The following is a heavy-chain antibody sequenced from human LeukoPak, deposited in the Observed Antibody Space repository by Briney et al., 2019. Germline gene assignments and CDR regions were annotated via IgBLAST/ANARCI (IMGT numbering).Heavy chain of an antibody. CDR2: IYYSGST. D-gene: IGHD1-26*01. V-gene: IGHV4-31*03. CDR1: GGSVSSGSYY. CDR3: ARERVLHSGSYRSYKLYDY. Sequence: PSETLSLTCTVSGGSVSSGSYYWSWIRQPPGKGLEWIGYIYYSGSTYYNPSLKSRVTISVDTSKNRFSLKLSSVTAADTAVYYCARERVLHSGSYRSYKLYDYWGQGTLVTVSS. J-gene: IGHJ4*02.